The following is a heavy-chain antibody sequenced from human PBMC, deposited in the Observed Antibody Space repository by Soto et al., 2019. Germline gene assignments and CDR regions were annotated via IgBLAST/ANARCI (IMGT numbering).Heavy chain of an antibody. CDR3: ASPLYKSSSADAFDI. J-gene: IGHJ3*02. CDR2: ISYDGSDR. CDR1: GFTFNRYG. Sequence: RGSLRLSCAASGFTFNRYGLHWVRQAPGKGLEWVAVISYDGSDRYYADSVQGRFTISRDNAKNSLYLQMNSLRAEDMAVYYCASPLYKSSSADAFDIWVQGSMVTVSS. D-gene: IGHD1-1*01. V-gene: IGHV3-30*03.